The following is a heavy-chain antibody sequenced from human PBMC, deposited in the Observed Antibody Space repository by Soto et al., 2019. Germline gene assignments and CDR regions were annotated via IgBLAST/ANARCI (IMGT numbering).Heavy chain of an antibody. D-gene: IGHD3-22*01. J-gene: IGHJ4*02. CDR2: IKRKIEGGAT. V-gene: IGHV3-15*07. CDR1: VLTFDNAL. Sequence: PWGSLRLSCVTSVLTFDNALMTWVFQAPGKGLEWVGRIKRKIEGGATEYAAPVKGRFTISRDDSKSTLFLEMNSLKTEDTALYYCHSMILVPREDNWGRGTLVTVS. CDR3: HSMILVPREDN.